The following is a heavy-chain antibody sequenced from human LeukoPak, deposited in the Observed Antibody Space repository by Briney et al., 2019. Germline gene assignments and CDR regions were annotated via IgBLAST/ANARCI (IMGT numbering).Heavy chain of an antibody. CDR1: GDSISSHY. Sequence: KPSATLSLTCPVSGDSISSHYWNWIRQPPGEGLEWIGYIYYSGSTNYNPSLKSRVTISVDTSKNQFSLKLSSVTAADTALYYCAREKMQGSSGYYSHFDYWGQETLVTV. CDR3: AREKMQGSSGYYSHFDY. CDR2: IYYSGST. V-gene: IGHV4-59*11. D-gene: IGHD3-22*01. J-gene: IGHJ4*02.